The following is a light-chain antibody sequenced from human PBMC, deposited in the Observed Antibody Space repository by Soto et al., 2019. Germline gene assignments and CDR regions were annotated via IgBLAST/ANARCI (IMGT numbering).Light chain of an antibody. J-gene: IGLJ7*01. V-gene: IGLV1-47*01. Sequence: QSVLTQPPSASGTPGQRVTISCSGSSSNIGSNYVYWYQQLPGTAPKLLIYRNNQRPSGVPDRFSGSKSGTSASLAISGLPAWDGAGYYCAAWDYSLSGPVFGGGTQLTVL. CDR3: AAWDYSLSGPV. CDR1: SSNIGSNY. CDR2: RNN.